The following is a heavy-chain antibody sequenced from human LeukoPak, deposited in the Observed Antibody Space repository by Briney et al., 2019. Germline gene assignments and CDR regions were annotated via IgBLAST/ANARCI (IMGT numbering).Heavy chain of an antibody. V-gene: IGHV1-69*13. CDR2: IIPIFGTA. J-gene: IGHJ4*02. Sequence: GASVKVSCKASGGTFSSYAISWVRQAPGQGLEWMGGIIPIFGTANYAQKFQGRVTITADESTSTAYMELSSLRSEDTAAYYCASWVSSGYGNYFDYWGQGTLVTVSS. CDR3: ASWVSSGYGNYFDY. CDR1: GGTFSSYA. D-gene: IGHD3-22*01.